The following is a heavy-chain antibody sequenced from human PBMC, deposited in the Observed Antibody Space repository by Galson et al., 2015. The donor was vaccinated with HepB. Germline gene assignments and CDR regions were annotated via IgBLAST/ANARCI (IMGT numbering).Heavy chain of an antibody. V-gene: IGHV3-23*01. J-gene: IGHJ4*02. CDR2: IGSSGRT. CDR1: GFTISDYG. CDR3: AVNMKRGKSDY. Sequence: SLRLSCAAAGFTISDYGIDWVRQPPGKGLEWVSGIGSSGRTYYTDSVKGRFTISRDNYTNTVFLQMNSLRAEDTAEYFCAVNMKRGKSDYWVQGTRVTGPS. D-gene: IGHD3-10*01.